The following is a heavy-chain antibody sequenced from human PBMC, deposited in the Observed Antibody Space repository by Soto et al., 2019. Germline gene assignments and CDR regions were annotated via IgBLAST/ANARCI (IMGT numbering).Heavy chain of an antibody. Sequence: GGSLRLSCAASGFTFSSYWMSWVRQAPGKGLEWVANIKQDGSEKYYVDSVKGRFTISRDNAKNSLYLQMNSLRAEDTAVYYCARVFQGYSSGWYHQAPPENLGGETYGTDVWGQGTTVTGSS. CDR1: GFTFSSYW. CDR3: ARVFQGYSSGWYHQAPPENLGGETYGTDV. V-gene: IGHV3-7*05. D-gene: IGHD6-19*01. J-gene: IGHJ6*02. CDR2: IKQDGSEK.